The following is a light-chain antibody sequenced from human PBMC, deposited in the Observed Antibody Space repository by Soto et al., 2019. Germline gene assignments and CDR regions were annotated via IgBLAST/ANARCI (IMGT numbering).Light chain of an antibody. Sequence: DIQMTQSPSSLSASVGDRATITCRASQGISNYLAWYQQKPRKVPPLLIYAASTLQSAVPSRFSGSGSGTDFTLTISSLQPEDVATYYCQKYNSAPYTFGQGTKLEIK. J-gene: IGKJ2*01. CDR2: AAS. CDR3: QKYNSAPYT. CDR1: QGISNY. V-gene: IGKV1-27*01.